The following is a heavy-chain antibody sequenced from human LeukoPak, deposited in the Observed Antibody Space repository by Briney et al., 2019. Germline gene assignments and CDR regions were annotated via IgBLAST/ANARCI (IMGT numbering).Heavy chain of an antibody. Sequence: GGSLRLSCAASGFTFSSYWMHWVRQAPGKGLVWVSRINSDGSSTSYADSVKGRFTISRDNAKNTLYLQMNSLRAEDTAVYYCARGEVVGSFYYYYYGMDVWGQGTTVTVSS. J-gene: IGHJ6*02. D-gene: IGHD1-26*01. CDR1: GFTFSSYW. V-gene: IGHV3-74*01. CDR3: ARGEVVGSFYYYYYGMDV. CDR2: INSDGSST.